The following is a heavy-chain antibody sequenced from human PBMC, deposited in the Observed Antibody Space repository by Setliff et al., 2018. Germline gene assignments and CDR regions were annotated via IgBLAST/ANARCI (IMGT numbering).Heavy chain of an antibody. V-gene: IGHV1-69*05. D-gene: IGHD6-13*01. CDR3: ARGGGAPYSLAPYYHMDV. J-gene: IGHJ6*03. CDR1: GGTFRSYG. CDR2: TIPSFGST. Sequence: GASVKVSCKASGGTFRSYGISWVRQAPGQGLEWMGGTIPSFGSTNYAQKFQDRVTIITDESTSTAYMELSSLRTEDTAVYYCARGGGAPYSLAPYYHMDVWGKGTTVTVSS.